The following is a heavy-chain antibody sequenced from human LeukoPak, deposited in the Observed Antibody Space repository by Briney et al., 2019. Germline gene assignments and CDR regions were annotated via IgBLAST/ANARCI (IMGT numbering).Heavy chain of an antibody. CDR2: IYYSGST. V-gene: IGHV4-39*01. Sequence: SETLSLTCTVSGGSISSSSYYWGWIRQPPGKGLEWIGSIYYSGSTYYNPSLKSRVTISVDTSKNQFSLKLSSVTAADTAVYYCARRMVRGVNAFDIWGQGTMVTVSP. J-gene: IGHJ3*02. CDR3: ARRMVRGVNAFDI. D-gene: IGHD3-10*01. CDR1: GGSISSSSYY.